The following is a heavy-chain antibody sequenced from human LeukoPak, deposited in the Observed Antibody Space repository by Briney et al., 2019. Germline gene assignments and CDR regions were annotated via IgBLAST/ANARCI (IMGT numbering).Heavy chain of an antibody. D-gene: IGHD6-25*01. CDR3: ARDRGRYYMDV. V-gene: IGHV3-30*02. J-gene: IGHJ6*03. Sequence: GGSLRLSCAASGLTFSMPPMDWVRQAPGKGLEWVAFIQNDGNSKNYADSVKGRFTISRENAKNSLYLQMNSLRAGDTAVYYCARDRGRYYMDVWGKGTTVTISS. CDR2: IQNDGNSK. CDR1: GLTFSMPP.